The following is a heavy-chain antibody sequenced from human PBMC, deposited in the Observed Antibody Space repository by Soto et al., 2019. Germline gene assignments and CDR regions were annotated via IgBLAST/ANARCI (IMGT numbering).Heavy chain of an antibody. CDR3: AADQSYYNDTTGYFPSGY. Sequence: GASLKVSCKASGFTFTTSAVQLVRQARGQRLEWIGWIVVGSGNTIYTQKFQERVSITWDMSTSTAYMDLSSLRSDDTAVYYCAADQSYYNDTTGYFPSGYWGQGTQVTVSS. V-gene: IGHV1-58*01. CDR2: IVVGSGNT. D-gene: IGHD3-22*01. J-gene: IGHJ4*02. CDR1: GFTFTTSA.